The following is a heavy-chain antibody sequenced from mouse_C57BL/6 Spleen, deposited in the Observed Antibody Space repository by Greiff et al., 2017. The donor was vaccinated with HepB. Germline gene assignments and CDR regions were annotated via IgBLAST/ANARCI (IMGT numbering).Heavy chain of an antibody. CDR2: IRNKANGYTT. Sequence: EVQLVESGGGLVQPGGSLSLSCAASGFTFTDYYMTWVRQPPGKALEWLGFIRNKANGYTTEYSASVKGRFTISSDNSQSILYLQMNALRAEDSATYYCARIYSNHYDMDYWGQGASVTVSS. D-gene: IGHD2-5*01. J-gene: IGHJ4*01. CDR1: GFTFTDYY. CDR3: ARIYSNHYDMDY. V-gene: IGHV7-3*01.